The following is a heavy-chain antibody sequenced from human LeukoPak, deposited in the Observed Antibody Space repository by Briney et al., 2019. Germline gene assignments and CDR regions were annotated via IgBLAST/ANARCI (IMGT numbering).Heavy chain of an antibody. J-gene: IGHJ4*02. D-gene: IGHD6-13*01. CDR1: GYSISSGYY. CDR3: AREGYYSSSWPASDY. CDR2: IYHSGST. V-gene: IGHV4-38-2*02. Sequence: SETLSLTCAVSGYSISSGYYWGWIRQPPGKGLEWIGSIYHSGSTYYNPSLKSRVTISVDTSKNQFSLKLSSATAADTAVYYCAREGYYSSSWPASDYWGQGTLVTASS.